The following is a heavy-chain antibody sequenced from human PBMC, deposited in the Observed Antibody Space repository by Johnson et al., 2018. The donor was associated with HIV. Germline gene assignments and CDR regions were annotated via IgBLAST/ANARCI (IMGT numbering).Heavy chain of an antibody. D-gene: IGHD3-22*01. CDR3: AKDSGITIIVPDAFDI. CDR1: GFTFSSYG. CDR2: IRYDGSNK. Sequence: QVQLVESGGGVVQPGGSLRLSCAASGFTFSSYGMHWVRQAPGKGLEWVAFIRYDGSNKYYADSVKGRFTISRDNSKNTLYLQMNSLRAEDTAVYYCAKDSGITIIVPDAFDIWGQGTMVTVSS. V-gene: IGHV3-30*02. J-gene: IGHJ3*02.